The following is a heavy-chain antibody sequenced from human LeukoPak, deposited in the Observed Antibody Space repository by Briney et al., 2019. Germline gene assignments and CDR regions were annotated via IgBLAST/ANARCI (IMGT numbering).Heavy chain of an antibody. CDR3: ARDEYGSGSSPGY. CDR2: IKSKAYGGTT. V-gene: IGHV3-49*04. Sequence: EPGGSLRLSCTASGFTFGDYAMSWVRQAPGKGLEWVGFIKSKAYGGTTEYAASVKGRFTISRDDSKSVAYLQMNSLKTEDTAVYYCARDEYGSGSSPGYWGQGTLVTVSS. D-gene: IGHD3-10*01. J-gene: IGHJ4*02. CDR1: GFTFGDYA.